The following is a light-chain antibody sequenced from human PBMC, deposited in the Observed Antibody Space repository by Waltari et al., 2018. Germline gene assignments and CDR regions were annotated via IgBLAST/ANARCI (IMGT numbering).Light chain of an antibody. J-gene: IGKJ2*01. Sequence: DIEMTQSPDSLGVSLGERATITCKSSQSLFYSPKNQNYLAWYQQKRGQPPRLLISWASTRESGVPDRFSGSGSGTYFTLTISSLQAEDVAVYYCHQYYTTPRTFGQGTKLEIK. CDR3: HQYYTTPRT. CDR2: WAS. V-gene: IGKV4-1*01. CDR1: QSLFYSPKNQNY.